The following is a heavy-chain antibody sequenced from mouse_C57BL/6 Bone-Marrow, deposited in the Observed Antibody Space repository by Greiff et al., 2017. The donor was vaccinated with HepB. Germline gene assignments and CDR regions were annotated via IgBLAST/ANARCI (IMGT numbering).Heavy chain of an antibody. J-gene: IGHJ4*01. CDR1: GYSFTDYN. CDR3: ARYHLLLRYQLRGWAMDY. Sequence: EVQLQQSGPELVKPGASVKISCKASGYSFTDYNMNWVKQSNGKSLEWIGVINPNYGTTSYNQKFKGKATLTVDKSSSTAYMQLNSLTSEDSAVYYCARYHLLLRYQLRGWAMDYWGQGTSVTVSS. V-gene: IGHV1-39*01. D-gene: IGHD1-1*01. CDR2: INPNYGTT.